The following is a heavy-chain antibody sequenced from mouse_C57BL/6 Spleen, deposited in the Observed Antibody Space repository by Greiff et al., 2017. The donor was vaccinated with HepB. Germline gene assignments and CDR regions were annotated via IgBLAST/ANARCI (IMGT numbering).Heavy chain of an antibody. Sequence: VQLKQSGAELVRPGASVKLSCTASGFNIKDDYMHWVKQRPEQGLEWIGWIDPENGDTEYASKFQGKATITADTSSNTAYLQLSSLTSEDTAVYYCTTGTAQAIGWFAYWGQGTLVTVSA. CDR2: IDPENGDT. CDR1: GFNIKDDY. V-gene: IGHV14-4*01. D-gene: IGHD3-2*02. J-gene: IGHJ3*01. CDR3: TTGTAQAIGWFAY.